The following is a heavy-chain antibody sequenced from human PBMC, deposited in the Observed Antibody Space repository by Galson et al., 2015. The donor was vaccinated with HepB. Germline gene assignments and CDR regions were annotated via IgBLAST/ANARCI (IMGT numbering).Heavy chain of an antibody. V-gene: IGHV3-23*01. J-gene: IGHJ6*02. CDR3: ARDISSTVFYYYGMDV. Sequence: SLRLSCAASGFTFSSDAMNWVRQAPGKGLEWVSGISGSGGNTYYADSVKGRFTISRDNSKNTLYLQMNSLRVEDTAVYYCARDISSTVFYYYGMDVWGQGTTVTVSS. CDR2: ISGSGGNT. CDR1: GFTFSSDA. D-gene: IGHD2-2*01.